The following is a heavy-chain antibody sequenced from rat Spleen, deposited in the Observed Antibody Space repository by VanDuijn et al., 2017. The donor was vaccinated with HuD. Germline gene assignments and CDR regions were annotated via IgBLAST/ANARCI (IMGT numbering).Heavy chain of an antibody. CDR2: IGPSGGST. J-gene: IGHJ2*01. D-gene: IGHD1-4*01. V-gene: IGHV5-25*01. CDR1: GFTFSNYD. Sequence: EVQLVESGGGFVQPGRSLKLSCAASGFTFSNYDMAWVRQAPTKGLEWVASIGPSGGSTYYRDSVKGRFTVSRDNAKSTLFLQMDSLRSEDTATYYCASLGYYPYWGQGVMVTVSS. CDR3: ASLGYYPY.